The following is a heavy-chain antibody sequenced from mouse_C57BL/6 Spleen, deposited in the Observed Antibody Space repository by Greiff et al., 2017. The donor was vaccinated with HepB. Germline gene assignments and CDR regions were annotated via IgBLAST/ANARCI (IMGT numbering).Heavy chain of an antibody. CDR1: GFSLTSYG. CDR3: AKNNYDYDVGYFDY. V-gene: IGHV2-5*01. J-gene: IGHJ2*01. D-gene: IGHD2-4*01. CDR2: IWRGGST. Sequence: QVQLQQSGPGLVQPSQSLSITCTVSGFSLTSYGVHWVRQSPGKGLEWLGVIWRGGSTDYNAAFMSRLSITKDNSKSQVFFKMNSLQADDTAIYYCAKNNYDYDVGYFDYWGQGTTHTVSS.